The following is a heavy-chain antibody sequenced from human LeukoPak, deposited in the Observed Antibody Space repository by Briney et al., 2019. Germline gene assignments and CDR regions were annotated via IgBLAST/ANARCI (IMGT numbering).Heavy chain of an antibody. CDR3: ARQIRIGRTYHDRSGRDGWYFDL. J-gene: IGHJ2*01. D-gene: IGHD3-22*01. Sequence: GGSLRLSCAASGFTFSNYNMNWVRQAPGEGLEWVSSISSSSSYIYYADSVKGRFTISRDNAKNSLYLKMNSLRAEDAAVYYCARQIRIGRTYHDRSGRDGWYFDLWGRGTLVTVSS. V-gene: IGHV3-21*01. CDR2: ISSSSSYI. CDR1: GFTFSNYN.